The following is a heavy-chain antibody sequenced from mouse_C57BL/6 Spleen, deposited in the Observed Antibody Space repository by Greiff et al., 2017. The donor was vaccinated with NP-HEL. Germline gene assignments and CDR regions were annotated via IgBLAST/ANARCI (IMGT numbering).Heavy chain of an antibody. V-gene: IGHV1-81*01. D-gene: IGHD2-3*01. Sequence: VQLQQSGAELARPGASVKLSCKASGYTFTSYGISWVKQRTGQGLEWIGEIYPRSGNTYYNEKFKGKATLTADKSSSTAYMELRSLTSEDSAVYFCARVDGYYEAYWGQGTLVTVSA. J-gene: IGHJ3*01. CDR1: GYTFTSYG. CDR2: IYPRSGNT. CDR3: ARVDGYYEAY.